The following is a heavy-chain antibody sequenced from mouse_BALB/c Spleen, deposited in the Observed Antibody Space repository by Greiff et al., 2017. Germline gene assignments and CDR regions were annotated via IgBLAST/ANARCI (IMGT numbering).Heavy chain of an antibody. CDR2: IYPGDGDT. Sequence: QVQLQQSGAELVRPGSSVKISCKASGYAFSSYWMNWVKQRPGQGLEWIGQIYPGDGDTNYNGKFKGKATLTADKSSSTAYMQLSSLTSEDSAVYFCARGGGSGYVRFAYWGQGTLVTVSA. CDR3: ARGGGSGYVRFAY. V-gene: IGHV1-80*01. D-gene: IGHD3-1*01. CDR1: GYAFSSYW. J-gene: IGHJ3*01.